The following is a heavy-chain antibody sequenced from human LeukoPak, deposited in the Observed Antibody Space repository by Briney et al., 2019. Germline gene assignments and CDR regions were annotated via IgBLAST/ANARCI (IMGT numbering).Heavy chain of an antibody. CDR1: GYSFTNYW. J-gene: IGHJ4*02. Sequence: GEYLKISCKGSGYSFTNYWIGWVRQMPGKGLEWMGIIYHGDSDTRYSPSFQGQVTISADKSINTAYLQWSSLKASDTAVYYCARATIMGATQSPYDYWGQGTVVTVS. V-gene: IGHV5-51*01. D-gene: IGHD1-26*01. CDR3: ARATIMGATQSPYDY. CDR2: IYHGDSDT.